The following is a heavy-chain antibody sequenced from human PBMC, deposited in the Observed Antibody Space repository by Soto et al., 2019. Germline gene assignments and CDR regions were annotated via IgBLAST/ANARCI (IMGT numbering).Heavy chain of an antibody. CDR2: ISGSGGST. CDR3: AKDQGSSSSQPLNWFDP. Sequence: GWSLRLSCAASGFTFSSYAMSLVRQAPGKGLEWVSAISGSGGSTYYADSVKGRFTISRDNSKNTLYLQMDSLRAEDTAVYYCAKDQGSSSSQPLNWFDPWGQGTLVTVSS. D-gene: IGHD6-6*01. V-gene: IGHV3-23*01. CDR1: GFTFSSYA. J-gene: IGHJ5*02.